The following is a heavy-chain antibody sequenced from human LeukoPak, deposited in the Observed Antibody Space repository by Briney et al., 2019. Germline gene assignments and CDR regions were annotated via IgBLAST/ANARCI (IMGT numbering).Heavy chain of an antibody. CDR3: ARSHFIRYYYDSSGYDS. Sequence: ASVKVSCKASGYTFTSYGISWVRQAPGQGLEWMGWISAYNGNTNYAQKLQGRVTMTPDTSTSTAYMELRSLRSDDTAVYYCARSHFIRYYYDSSGYDSWGQGTLVTVSS. J-gene: IGHJ5*01. CDR2: ISAYNGNT. CDR1: GYTFTSYG. D-gene: IGHD3-22*01. V-gene: IGHV1-18*01.